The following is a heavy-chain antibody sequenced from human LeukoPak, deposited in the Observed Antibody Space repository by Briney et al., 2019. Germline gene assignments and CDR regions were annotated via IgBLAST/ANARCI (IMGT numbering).Heavy chain of an antibody. CDR1: GFTFSSYA. Sequence: PGGSLRLSCAASGFTFSSYAMSWVRQAPGKGLEWVSAISGSGGSTYYADSVKGRFTISRDNSKNTLYLQMNSLRAEDTAVYYCASSEYYYDFWSGYPYYFGYWGQGTLVTVSS. CDR2: ISGSGGST. V-gene: IGHV3-23*01. D-gene: IGHD3-3*01. J-gene: IGHJ4*02. CDR3: ASSEYYYDFWSGYPYYFGY.